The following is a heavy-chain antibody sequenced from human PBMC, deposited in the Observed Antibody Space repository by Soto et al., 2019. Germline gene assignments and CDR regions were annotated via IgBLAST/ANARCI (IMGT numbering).Heavy chain of an antibody. D-gene: IGHD6-6*01. Sequence: QVQLVESGGGLVKPGGSLRLSCAASGFTFSDYYMTWFRQAPGKGLEWVSYLSSTSAYTNYADSVRGRFTISRDNAKNSLYLHKTILTDEDTAVYYCARDPSRRAPPDYWGQGTMVTVSS. CDR3: ARDPSRRAPPDY. CDR1: GFTFSDYY. CDR2: LSSTSAYT. V-gene: IGHV3-11*05. J-gene: IGHJ4*02.